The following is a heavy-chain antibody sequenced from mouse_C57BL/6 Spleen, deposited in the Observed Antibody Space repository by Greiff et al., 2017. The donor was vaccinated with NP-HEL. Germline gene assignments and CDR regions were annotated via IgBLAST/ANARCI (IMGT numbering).Heavy chain of an antibody. CDR2: IDPSDSYT. V-gene: IGHV1-50*01. Sequence: QVQLQQPGAELVKPGASVKLSCKASGYTFTSYWMQWVKQRPGQGLEWIGEIDPSDSYTNYNQKFKGKATLTVDTSSSTAYMQLSSLTSEDSAVYYCARWYYGTPRYFDVWGTGTTVTVSS. J-gene: IGHJ1*03. D-gene: IGHD1-1*01. CDR1: GYTFTSYW. CDR3: ARWYYGTPRYFDV.